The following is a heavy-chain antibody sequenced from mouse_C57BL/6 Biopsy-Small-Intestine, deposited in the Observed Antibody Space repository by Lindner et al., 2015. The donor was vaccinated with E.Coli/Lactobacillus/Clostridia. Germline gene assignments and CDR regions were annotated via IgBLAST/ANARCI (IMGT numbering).Heavy chain of an antibody. D-gene: IGHD1-1*02. J-gene: IGHJ3*01. CDR2: IYPGGDDT. V-gene: IGHV1-84*01. CDR1: GYTFTDYY. Sequence: VQLQESGPELVKPGASVRISCKASGYTFTDYYINWVKQRPGQGLEWIGWIYPGGDDTKYNENFKGKATLTVDTSSSTAYMQPSSLTSEDSAVYFCVREELWSAWFAYWGQGTLVTVSA. CDR3: VREELWSAWFAY.